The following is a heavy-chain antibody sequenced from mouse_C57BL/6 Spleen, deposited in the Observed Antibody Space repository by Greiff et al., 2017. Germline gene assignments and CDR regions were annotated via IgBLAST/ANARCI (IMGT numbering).Heavy chain of an antibody. CDR1: GFTFSDYG. CDR3: ARDYGSSPAWFAD. J-gene: IGHJ3*01. V-gene: IGHV5-17*01. CDR2: ISSGSSTI. Sequence: EVQLVESGGGLVKPGGSLKLSCAASGFTFSDYGMHWVRQAPEKGLEWVAYISSGSSTIYYADTVKGRFTITRDNAKNTLFLQMTSLRSEDTAMYYCARDYGSSPAWFADWGQGTLVTVSA. D-gene: IGHD1-1*01.